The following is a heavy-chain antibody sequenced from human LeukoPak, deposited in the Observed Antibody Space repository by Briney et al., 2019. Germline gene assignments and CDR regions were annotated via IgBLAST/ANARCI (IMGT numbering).Heavy chain of an antibody. CDR2: IYYSGST. CDR1: GGSISSYY. D-gene: IGHD3-22*01. J-gene: IGHJ4*02. Sequence: SETLSLTCTVSGGSISSYYWSWIRQPPGKGLEWIGYIYYSGSTNYNPSLKRRVTISVDTSKNQFSLKLSSVTAADTAVYYCARGHYYDSSGDYWGQGTLVTVSS. V-gene: IGHV4-59*01. CDR3: ARGHYYDSSGDY.